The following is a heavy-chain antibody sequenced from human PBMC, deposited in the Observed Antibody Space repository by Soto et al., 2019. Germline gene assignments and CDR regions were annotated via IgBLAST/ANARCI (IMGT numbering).Heavy chain of an antibody. V-gene: IGHV3-30*03. D-gene: IGHD2-15*01. J-gene: IGHJ4*02. CDR1: GFTFSDYG. CDR2: ISYDGSDR. Sequence: PGGSLRLSCEGPGFTFSDYGFHWVRQAPGKGLEWVAMISYDGSDRYYRDSVQGRFTISRDDSKNTVFLQMNSPRTEDTAMYYCARSTYCNGGSCYPQYWGPGTLVTVS. CDR3: ARSTYCNGGSCYPQY.